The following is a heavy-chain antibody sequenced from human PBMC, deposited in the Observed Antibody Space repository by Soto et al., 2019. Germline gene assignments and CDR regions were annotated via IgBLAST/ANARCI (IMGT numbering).Heavy chain of an antibody. CDR2: IWYDGSNK. J-gene: IGHJ3*02. D-gene: IGHD4-17*01. Sequence: QVQLVESGGGVVQPGRSLRLSCAASGFTFSSYGMHWVRQAPGKGLEWVAVIWYDGSNKYYADSVKGRFTISRDNSKNTLYLQMNSLRAEDTAVYYCARVLGTTHLDHAFDIWGRGTMVTVSS. CDR3: ARVLGTTHLDHAFDI. V-gene: IGHV3-33*01. CDR1: GFTFSSYG.